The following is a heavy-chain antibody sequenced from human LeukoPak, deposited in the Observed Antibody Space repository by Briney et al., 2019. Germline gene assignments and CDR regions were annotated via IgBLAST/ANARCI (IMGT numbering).Heavy chain of an antibody. D-gene: IGHD6-13*01. CDR1: GFTFSDYY. J-gene: IGHJ3*02. CDR3: ARAGAGSSWFSDAFDI. V-gene: IGHV3-11*06. CDR2: ISSSSSYT. Sequence: GGSLRPSCAASGFTFSDYYMSWIRQAPGKGLEWVSYISSSSSYTNYADSVKGRFTISRDNAKNSLYLQMNSLRAEDTAVYYCARAGAGSSWFSDAFDIWGQGTMVTVSS.